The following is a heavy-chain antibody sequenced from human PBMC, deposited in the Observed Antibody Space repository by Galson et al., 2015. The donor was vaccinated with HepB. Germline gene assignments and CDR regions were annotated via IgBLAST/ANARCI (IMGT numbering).Heavy chain of an antibody. CDR1: GFSFSNYA. J-gene: IGHJ6*02. CDR3: ARCPNNDLWAGPHFWYGRDV. V-gene: IGHV3-33*01. Sequence: SLRLSCAASGFSFSNYAMHWVRQAPGKGLEWVAIIWSDGNDKYYADSVKGRFTISRDNSINTLYLQMDTLRAEDTALYYCARCPNNDLWAGPHFWYGRDVWGQGTTVTVS. CDR2: IWSDGNDK. D-gene: IGHD3/OR15-3a*01.